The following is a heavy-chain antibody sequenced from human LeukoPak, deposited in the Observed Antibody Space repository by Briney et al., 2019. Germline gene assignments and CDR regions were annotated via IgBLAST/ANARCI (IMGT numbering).Heavy chain of an antibody. CDR3: ASGLQLVKFEY. CDR2: ISSSGSTI. CDR1: GFTFSDYY. D-gene: IGHD5-18*01. J-gene: IGHJ4*02. V-gene: IGHV3-11*04. Sequence: GGSLRLSCAASGFTFSDYYMSWIRQAPGKGLEGVSYISSSGSTIYYADSVKGRFTISRDNAKNSVYLQMNSLRAEDTAMYYCASGLQLVKFEYWGQGTLVTVSS.